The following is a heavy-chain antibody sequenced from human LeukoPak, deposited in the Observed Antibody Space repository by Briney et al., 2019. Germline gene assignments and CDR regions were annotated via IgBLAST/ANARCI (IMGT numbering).Heavy chain of an antibody. Sequence: SETLSLTCTVSGGSISSYNWSWIRQPPGQGREGSGYIYYSGSTNYNPSLKSRVTISVDTSKNQFSLKLSSVTAADTAVYYCARCAAGTGGWFDPWGQGTLVTVSS. CDR3: ARCAAGTGGWFDP. V-gene: IGHV4-59*01. J-gene: IGHJ5*02. D-gene: IGHD6-13*01. CDR1: GGSISSYN. CDR2: IYYSGST.